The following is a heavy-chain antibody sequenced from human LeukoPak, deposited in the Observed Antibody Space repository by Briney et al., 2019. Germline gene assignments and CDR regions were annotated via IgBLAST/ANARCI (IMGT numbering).Heavy chain of an antibody. V-gene: IGHV3-23*01. CDR3: AKFKSSGYYYYYYMDV. D-gene: IGHD2-15*01. J-gene: IGHJ6*03. Sequence: PGGSLRLSCAASGFTFSTYWMTWVRQAPGKGLEWVSAISGSGGSTYYADSVKGRFTISRDNSKNTLYLQMNSLRAEDTAVYYCAKFKSSGYYYYYYMDVWGKGATVTVSS. CDR1: GFTFSTYW. CDR2: ISGSGGST.